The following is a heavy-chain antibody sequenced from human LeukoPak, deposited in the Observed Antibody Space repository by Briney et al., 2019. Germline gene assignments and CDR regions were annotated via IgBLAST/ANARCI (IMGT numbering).Heavy chain of an antibody. V-gene: IGHV3-30*04. Sequence: PGGSLRLSCAASGFTFSSYAMHRVRQAPGKGLEWVAVISYDGSNKYYADSVKGRFTISRDNSKNTLYLQMNSLRAEDTAVYYCARSPTMVRGVIILLDYWGQGTLVTVSS. CDR3: ARSPTMVRGVIILLDY. D-gene: IGHD3-10*01. CDR1: GFTFSSYA. J-gene: IGHJ4*02. CDR2: ISYDGSNK.